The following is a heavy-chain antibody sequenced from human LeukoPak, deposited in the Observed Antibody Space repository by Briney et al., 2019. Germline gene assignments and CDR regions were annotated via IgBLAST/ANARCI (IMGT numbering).Heavy chain of an antibody. CDR2: INHSGNT. J-gene: IGHJ3*02. V-gene: IGHV4-34*01. Sequence: PSETLSLTRAVYGGSFSGYYWSWIRQPPGKGLEWIGEINHSGNTNYNPSLKSRVTISVDTSKNQFSLKLSSVTAADTAVYYCASGTPYSGSYYDAFDIWGQGTMVTVSS. D-gene: IGHD1-26*01. CDR1: GGSFSGYY. CDR3: ASGTPYSGSYYDAFDI.